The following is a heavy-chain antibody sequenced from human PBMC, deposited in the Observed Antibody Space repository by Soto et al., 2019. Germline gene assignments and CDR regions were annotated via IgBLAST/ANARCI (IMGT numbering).Heavy chain of an antibody. V-gene: IGHV1-18*01. CDR2: ISAYNGNT. Sequence: QVQLVQSGAEVKKPGASVKVSCKASGYTFTSYGISWVRQAPGQGLEWMGWISAYNGNTNYAQKLQGRVTMTTDTSTSTAYMELRSLRSDDTAVYYCARELEVSSSWFDPDDAFDIWGQGTMVTVSS. J-gene: IGHJ3*02. D-gene: IGHD6-13*01. CDR1: GYTFTSYG. CDR3: ARELEVSSSWFDPDDAFDI.